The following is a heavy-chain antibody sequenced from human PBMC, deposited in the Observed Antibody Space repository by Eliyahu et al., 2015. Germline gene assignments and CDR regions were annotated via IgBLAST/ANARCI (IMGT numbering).Heavy chain of an antibody. CDR1: GFTFGDYA. Sequence: EVQLVESGGGLVQPGRSLRLSCTASGFTFGDYAMSWFRQAPGKGLEWVGFIRSKAYGGTTEYAASVKGRFTISRDDSKSIAHLQMNSLKTEDTAVYYCTRVIHDSSGNWFDPWGQGTLVTVSS. V-gene: IGHV3-49*03. J-gene: IGHJ5*02. D-gene: IGHD3-22*01. CDR2: IRSKAYGGTT. CDR3: TRVIHDSSGNWFDP.